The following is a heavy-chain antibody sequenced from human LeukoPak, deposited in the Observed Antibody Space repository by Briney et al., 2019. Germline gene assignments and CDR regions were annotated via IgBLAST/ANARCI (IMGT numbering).Heavy chain of an antibody. CDR3: ASSYGPTIYYFDY. Sequence: GGSLRLSCAASGFTFSSYGMHWVRQAPGKGLEWVAVISYDGSNKYYADSVKGRFTISRDNSKNTLYLQMNSLRAEDTAVYYCASSYGPTIYYFDYWGQGTLVTVSS. CDR2: ISYDGSNK. CDR1: GFTFSSYG. J-gene: IGHJ4*02. V-gene: IGHV3-30*03. D-gene: IGHD4-17*01.